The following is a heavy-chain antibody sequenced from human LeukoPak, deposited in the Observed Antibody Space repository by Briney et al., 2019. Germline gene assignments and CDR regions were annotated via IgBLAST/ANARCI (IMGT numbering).Heavy chain of an antibody. CDR1: GYTFTSSR. CDR2: ISAYNGNT. J-gene: IGHJ3*02. CDR3: ARAVVLRFLEWLSPSDAFDI. V-gene: IGHV1-18*01. D-gene: IGHD3-3*01. Sequence: ASVKVSCKASGYTFTSSRISWVRQAPGQGLEWMGWISAYNGNTNYAQKLQGRVTMTTDTSTSTAYMELRSLRSDDTAVYYCARAVVLRFLEWLSPSDAFDIWGQGTMVTVSS.